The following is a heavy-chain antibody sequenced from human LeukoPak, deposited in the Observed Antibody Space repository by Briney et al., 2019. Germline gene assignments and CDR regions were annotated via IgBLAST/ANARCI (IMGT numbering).Heavy chain of an antibody. J-gene: IGHJ4*02. CDR1: GGSISSYY. V-gene: IGHV4-59*08. CDR2: IYYSGST. D-gene: IGHD4-17*01. CDR3: ARHGNTVTNYFDY. Sequence: SKTLSLTCTVSGGSISSYYWSWIRQPPGKGLEWIGYIYYSGSTNYNPSLKSRVTISVDTSKNQFSLKLSSVTAADTAVYYCARHGNTVTNYFDYWGQGTLVTVSS.